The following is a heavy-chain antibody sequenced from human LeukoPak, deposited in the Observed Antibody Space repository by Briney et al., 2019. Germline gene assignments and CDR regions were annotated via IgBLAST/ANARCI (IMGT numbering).Heavy chain of an antibody. CDR2: ISGGST. J-gene: IGHJ4*02. V-gene: IGHV3-38-3*01. CDR1: GFTVSSNE. Sequence: GGSLRLSCAASGFTVSSNEMSWVRQAPGKGLEWVSSISGGSTYYADSVKGRFTISRDNAKNSLYLQMNSLRAEDTAVYYCARKFCSSTSSCYGYFDYWGQGTLVTVSS. CDR3: ARKFCSSTSSCYGYFDY. D-gene: IGHD2-2*01.